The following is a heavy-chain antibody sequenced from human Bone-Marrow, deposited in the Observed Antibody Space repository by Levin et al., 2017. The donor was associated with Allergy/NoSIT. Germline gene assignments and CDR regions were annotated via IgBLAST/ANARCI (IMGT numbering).Heavy chain of an antibody. CDR2: MNPNSGNT. Sequence: ASVKVSCKASGYTFTSYDINWVRQATGQGLEWMGWMNPNSGNTGYAQKFQGRVTMTRNTSISTAYMELSSLRSEDTAVYYCARENYYDSSGYYVSSLTPRDYFDYWGQGTLVTVSS. CDR3: ARENYYDSSGYYVSSLTPRDYFDY. J-gene: IGHJ4*02. V-gene: IGHV1-8*01. D-gene: IGHD3-22*01. CDR1: GYTFTSYD.